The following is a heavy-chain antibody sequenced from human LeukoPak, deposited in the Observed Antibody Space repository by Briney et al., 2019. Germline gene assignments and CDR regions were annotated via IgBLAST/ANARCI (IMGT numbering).Heavy chain of an antibody. CDR3: VRERYCTTATCYVGVAFDY. J-gene: IGHJ4*02. V-gene: IGHV3-7*01. Sequence: GGSLRLSSAASGFTFSTYYMTWVRQVAGKGLEWVAGIKQDGSENYYVDSVKGRFTISRDNSRNSMYLQMNNVRVEDTAVYFCVRERYCTTATCYVGVAFDYWGQGTLVTVSS. D-gene: IGHD2-2*01. CDR2: IKQDGSEN. CDR1: GFTFSTYY.